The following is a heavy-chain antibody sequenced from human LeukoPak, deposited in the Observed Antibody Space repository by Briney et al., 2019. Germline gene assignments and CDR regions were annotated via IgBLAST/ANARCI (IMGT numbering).Heavy chain of an antibody. V-gene: IGHV4-30-2*01. CDR3: ARVSSWGWYFDL. D-gene: IGHD2-15*01. CDR2: IYHSGST. Sequence: SETLSLTCTVSGGSISSSSYYWGWIRQPPGKGLEWIGYIYHSGSTYYNPSLKSRVTISVDRSKNQFSLKLSSVTAADTAVYYCARVSSWGWYFDLWGRGTLVTVSS. J-gene: IGHJ2*01. CDR1: GGSISSSSYY.